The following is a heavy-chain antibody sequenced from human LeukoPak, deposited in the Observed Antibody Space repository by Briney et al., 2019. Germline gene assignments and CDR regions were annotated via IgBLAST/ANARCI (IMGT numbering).Heavy chain of an antibody. Sequence: GGSLRLSCAASGFAFSDYYMSWVRQAPGKGLEWVSAISGSGGSTYYADSVKGRFTISRDNSKNTLYLQMNSLRADDTAVYYCAKGHSSRLDYWGQGTLVTVSS. CDR2: ISGSGGST. J-gene: IGHJ4*02. D-gene: IGHD6-13*01. CDR3: AKGHSSRLDY. V-gene: IGHV3-23*01. CDR1: GFAFSDYY.